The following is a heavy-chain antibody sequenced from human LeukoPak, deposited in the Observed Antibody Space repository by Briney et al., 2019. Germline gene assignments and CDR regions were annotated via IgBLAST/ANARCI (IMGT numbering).Heavy chain of an antibody. CDR2: IYYSGSS. J-gene: IGHJ5*02. V-gene: IGHV4-59*01. CDR3: ARGVSSGWANWFDP. D-gene: IGHD6-19*01. Sequence: SETLSLTCNVSGGSISGYHWGWIRQPPGKGLEWLGYIYYSGSSNYNPSLKSRVTMSADTSKNQFSLKLSSVTAADTAVYYCARGVSSGWANWFDPWGQGTLVTVSS. CDR1: GGSISGYH.